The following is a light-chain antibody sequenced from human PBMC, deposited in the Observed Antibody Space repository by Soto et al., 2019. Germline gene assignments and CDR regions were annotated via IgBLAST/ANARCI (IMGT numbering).Light chain of an antibody. CDR2: KAS. J-gene: IGKJ1*01. CDR1: QTISSW. CDR3: QQYNSYRVT. Sequence: QMTQSPSTLSGSVGDRVTITCRASQTISSWLAWYQQKPGKAPKLLIYKASTLKSGVPSRFSGSGSGTEFTLTISSLQPDDFATYYCQQYNSYRVTFGQGTKVDIK. V-gene: IGKV1-5*03.